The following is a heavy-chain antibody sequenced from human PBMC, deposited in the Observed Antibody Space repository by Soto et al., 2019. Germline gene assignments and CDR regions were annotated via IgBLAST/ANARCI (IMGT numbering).Heavy chain of an antibody. J-gene: IGHJ4*02. Sequence: QVQLVQSGAEVKKPGSSVKVSCKASGGTFSSYAISWVRQAPGQGLEWMGGIIPIFGTANYAQKFQGRVTITAAESTTXAYMELSSLRSEDTAVYYCARVSYYYDSSPWYFDYWGQGTLVTVSS. V-gene: IGHV1-69*12. D-gene: IGHD3-22*01. CDR1: GGTFSSYA. CDR2: IIPIFGTA. CDR3: ARVSYYYDSSPWYFDY.